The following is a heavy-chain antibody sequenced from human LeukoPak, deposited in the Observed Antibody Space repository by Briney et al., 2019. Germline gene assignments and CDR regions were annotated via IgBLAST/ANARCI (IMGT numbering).Heavy chain of an antibody. Sequence: PGGSLRLSCAASGFTFSSYWMHWVRQAPGKGLVWVSRINSDGTSTSYADSVKGRFTISRDNAKNTLYLQMNILRAEDTAVYYCARGSGYAVFDIWGQGTMVTVSS. D-gene: IGHD5-12*01. CDR3: ARGSGYAVFDI. J-gene: IGHJ3*02. CDR1: GFTFSSYW. V-gene: IGHV3-74*01. CDR2: INSDGTST.